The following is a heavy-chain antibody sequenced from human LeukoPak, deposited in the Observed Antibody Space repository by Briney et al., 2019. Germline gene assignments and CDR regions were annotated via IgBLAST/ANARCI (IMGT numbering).Heavy chain of an antibody. CDR2: IKQDGSER. V-gene: IGHV3-7*03. D-gene: IGHD3-16*01. CDR1: GFTFSGFS. Sequence: PGGSLRLSCAASGFTFSGFSMSWVRQSPTKGLEWVANIKQDGSERCYVDSVKGRFTISRDNAKNSLSLQMNSLRAEDTALYYCAKDGGRWGILRGTDVWGKGTTVTVSS. CDR3: AKDGGRWGILRGTDV. J-gene: IGHJ6*04.